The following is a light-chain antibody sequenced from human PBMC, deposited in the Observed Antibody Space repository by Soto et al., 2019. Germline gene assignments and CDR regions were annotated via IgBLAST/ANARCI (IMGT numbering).Light chain of an antibody. CDR2: DAS. V-gene: IGKV3-11*01. J-gene: IGKJ4*01. CDR3: QQRSNWPPVT. CDR1: QGISNY. Sequence: EFVLTQSPATLSLSPGERATLSCRASQGISNYLAWYQQKPGQAPRLLIYDASNRATGIPARFSGSGSGTDFTLTISSLEPEDSAIYYCQQRSNWPPVTFGGGTKVEIK.